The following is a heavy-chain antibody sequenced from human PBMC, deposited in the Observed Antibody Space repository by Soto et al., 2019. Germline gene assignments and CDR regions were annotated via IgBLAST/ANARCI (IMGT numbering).Heavy chain of an antibody. D-gene: IGHD1-26*01. CDR1: GVTFSSDA. J-gene: IGHJ3*01. V-gene: IGHV3-23*01. Sequence: GGSLWLSCADSGVTFSSDARSWVRQPPWEGLWWFSSSSGSTGSTYYADSGKGRFTISRDNAKNTLYLQLNSLRAEDSAVYYCSKDNHQSELLDADSFQFWGQGIMVTV. CDR3: SKDNHQSELLDADSFQF. CDR2: SSGSTGST.